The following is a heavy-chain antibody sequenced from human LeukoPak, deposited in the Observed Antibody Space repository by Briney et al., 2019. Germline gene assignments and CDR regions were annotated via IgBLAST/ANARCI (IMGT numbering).Heavy chain of an antibody. CDR2: IYPSGDST. CDR3: AKDVVPDSGWDLDY. Sequence: PGGSLRLSCAASGFTFSSYSMTWVRQGPGKGLERVSSIYPSGDSTFYADSVKGRFTISRDNSKNTLYLQMSSLRTEDTAIYYCAKDVVPDSGWDLDYWGQGTLVTVSS. D-gene: IGHD6-19*01. J-gene: IGHJ4*02. V-gene: IGHV3-23*01. CDR1: GFTFSSYS.